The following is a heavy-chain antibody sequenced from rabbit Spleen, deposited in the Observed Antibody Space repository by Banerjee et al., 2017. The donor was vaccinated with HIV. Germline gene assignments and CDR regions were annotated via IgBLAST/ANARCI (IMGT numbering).Heavy chain of an antibody. CDR1: GFSFSSSDY. CDR3: ARDLDGVIGWNFGW. D-gene: IGHD1-1*01. CDR2: IDIGSRDFT. V-gene: IGHV1S40*01. Sequence: QSLEESGGDLVKPGASLTLTCKASGFSFSSSDYMCWVRQAPGKGLEWIACIDIGSRDFTYYASWAKGRFIISKTSSTTVTLQMTSLTVADTATYFCARDLDGVIGWNFGWWGQGTLVTVS. J-gene: IGHJ4*01.